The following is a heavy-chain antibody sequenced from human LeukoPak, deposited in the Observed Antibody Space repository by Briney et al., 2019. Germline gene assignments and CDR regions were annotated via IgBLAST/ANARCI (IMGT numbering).Heavy chain of an antibody. J-gene: IGHJ4*02. CDR2: ISAYNGNT. CDR1: GYTFTSYG. D-gene: IGHD6-13*01. CDR3: ARVYSSSWYPYYFDY. Sequence: ASVKVPCKASGYTFTSYGISWVRQAPGQGLEWMGWISAYNGNTNYAQKLQGRVTMTTDTSTSTAYMELRSLRSDDTAVYYCARVYSSSWYPYYFDYWGQGTLVTVSS. V-gene: IGHV1-18*01.